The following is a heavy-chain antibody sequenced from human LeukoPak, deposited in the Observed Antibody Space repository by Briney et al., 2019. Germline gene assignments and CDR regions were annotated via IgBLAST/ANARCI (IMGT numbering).Heavy chain of an antibody. CDR2: ISSSSSFI. D-gene: IGHD6-6*01. J-gene: IGHJ3*02. V-gene: IGHV3-21*01. Sequence: GGSLRLSCAASGFTFSSYSMNWVRQAPGKGLEWVSSISSSSSFIYYADSVKGRFTISRDNAKNSLYLQMNSLRAEDTAVYYCARDPAWPSSSSVSDIWGQGTMVTVSS. CDR3: ARDPAWPSSSSVSDI. CDR1: GFTFSSYS.